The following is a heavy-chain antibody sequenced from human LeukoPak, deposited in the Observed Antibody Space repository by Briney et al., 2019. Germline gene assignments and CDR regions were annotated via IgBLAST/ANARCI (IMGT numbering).Heavy chain of an antibody. CDR3: ARDLARGAFDY. J-gene: IGHJ4*02. D-gene: IGHD3-10*01. CDR2: IYSGGST. Sequence: GGSLRLSCAASGFTVSSNYMSWVRQAPGKGLEWVSVIYSGGSTYYADSVKGRFTISRDESKNTLSLQMNSLRVEDTAVYYCARDLARGAFDYWGQGTLVTVSS. V-gene: IGHV3-53*01. CDR1: GFTVSSNY.